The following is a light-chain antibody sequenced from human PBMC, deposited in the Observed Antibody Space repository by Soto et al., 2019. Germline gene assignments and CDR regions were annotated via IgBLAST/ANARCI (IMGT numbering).Light chain of an antibody. J-gene: IGLJ3*02. CDR2: LNSDGSH. CDR1: SGYSTYG. CDR3: QTWGTGIWV. Sequence: QPVLTQSPSASASLGASVKLTCTLSSGYSTYGIAWHQQQPEKGPRFLMKLNSDGSHNKGDGIPDRFSGSSSGAERYLTISSLQLEDEAGYYCQTWGTGIWVFGRGTKLTVL. V-gene: IGLV4-69*01.